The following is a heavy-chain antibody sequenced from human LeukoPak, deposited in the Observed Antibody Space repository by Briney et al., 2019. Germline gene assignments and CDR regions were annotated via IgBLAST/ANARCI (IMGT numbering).Heavy chain of an antibody. V-gene: IGHV1-2*02. J-gene: IGHJ4*02. CDR3: ASAPPYYPLDY. Sequence: ASVKVSCKASGYTFTGSYIHWVRQAPGQGLEWMGWINPNSGGTTFAQKFQGRVTMTWDTSISTAYMDLSRLTSDDTAVYCCASAPPYYPLDYWGQGTLVTVSS. D-gene: IGHD3-10*01. CDR2: INPNSGGT. CDR1: GYTFTGSY.